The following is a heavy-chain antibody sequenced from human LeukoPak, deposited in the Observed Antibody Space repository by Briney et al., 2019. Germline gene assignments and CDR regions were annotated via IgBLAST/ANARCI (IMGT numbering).Heavy chain of an antibody. CDR2: IYASGST. J-gene: IGHJ4*02. CDR3: ARGLLSSGTYYFDY. Sequence: SETLSLTCTVSGDSIANYYWSWIRQPAGKGLEWIWRIYASGSTNYNPSLKSRVTMSVDTSNKQFSLKLKSVSAADTAVYYCARGLLSSGTYYFDYWGQGTLVTVSS. D-gene: IGHD3-10*01. CDR1: GDSIANYY. V-gene: IGHV4-4*07.